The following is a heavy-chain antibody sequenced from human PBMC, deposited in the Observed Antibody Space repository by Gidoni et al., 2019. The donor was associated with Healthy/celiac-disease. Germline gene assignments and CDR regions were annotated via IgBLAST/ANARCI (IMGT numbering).Heavy chain of an antibody. J-gene: IGHJ5*02. CDR2: INHSGST. V-gene: IGHV4-34*01. CDR3: ARQEKVAMVRGVGLVRGP. D-gene: IGHD3-10*01. CDR1: GGSFSGYY. Sequence: QVQLQQWGAGLLKPSETLSLTCAVYGGSFSGYYWRWIRQPPGKGLEWIGEINHSGSTNYNPSLKSRVTISVDTSKNQFSLKLSSVTAADTAVYYCARQEKVAMVRGVGLVRGPWGQGTLVTVSS.